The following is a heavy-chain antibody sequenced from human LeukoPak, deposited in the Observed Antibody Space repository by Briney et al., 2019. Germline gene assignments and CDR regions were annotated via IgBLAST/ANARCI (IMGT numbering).Heavy chain of an antibody. J-gene: IGHJ4*02. D-gene: IGHD3-9*01. V-gene: IGHV1-69*13. CDR3: ARGAYYDILTGYMSLDY. Sequence: SVKVSCKASGGTFSSYAISWVRQAPGQGLEWMGGIIPIFGTANYAQKFQGRATITADESTSTAYTELSSLRSEDTAVYYCARGAYYDILTGYMSLDYWGQGTLVTVSS. CDR2: IIPIFGTA. CDR1: GGTFSSYA.